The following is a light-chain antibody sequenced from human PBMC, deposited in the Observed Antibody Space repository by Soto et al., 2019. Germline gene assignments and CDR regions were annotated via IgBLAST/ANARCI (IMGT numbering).Light chain of an antibody. CDR2: AAS. CDR1: QGISSY. Sequence: DIQLTQSPSFLSASVGDRVSITCRASQGISSYLAWYQQKPGKAPKLLIYAASTLQSGVPSRFSGSGSGTEFTLTMSSLQPEDFATYYCQQGGTFGPGTKLDI. V-gene: IGKV1-9*01. J-gene: IGKJ3*01. CDR3: QQGGT.